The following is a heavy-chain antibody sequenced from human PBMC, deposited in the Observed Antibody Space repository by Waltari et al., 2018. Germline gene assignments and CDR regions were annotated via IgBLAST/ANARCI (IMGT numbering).Heavy chain of an antibody. CDR1: GFSFSRYG. V-gene: IGHV3-48*01. D-gene: IGHD3-16*02. CDR3: AREGRYDYVWGSYRFGGEELAFDS. CDR2: ISGSSSTI. Sequence: QLVESGGGFVQPGGSLRLSCAAAGFSFSRYGMNWVRQAPGKGLEWISYISGSSSTIHYADSVRGRFTISRDNAKNSLYLQMNSLRADDTAVYYCAREGRYDYVWGSYRFGGEELAFDSWGQGTLVTVSS. J-gene: IGHJ4*02.